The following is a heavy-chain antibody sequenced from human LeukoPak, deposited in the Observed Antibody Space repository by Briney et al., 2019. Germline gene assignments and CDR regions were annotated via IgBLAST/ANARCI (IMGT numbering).Heavy chain of an antibody. Sequence: GGSLRLSCAASGFTFSSYGMHWVRQAPGKGLEWVAFIRYHGSNKYYADSVKGRFTISRDNSKNTLYLQMNSLRAEDTAVYYCARTVTKSAFDIWGQGTMVTVSS. V-gene: IGHV3-30*02. CDR2: IRYHGSNK. CDR3: ARTVTKSAFDI. D-gene: IGHD4-17*01. CDR1: GFTFSSYG. J-gene: IGHJ3*02.